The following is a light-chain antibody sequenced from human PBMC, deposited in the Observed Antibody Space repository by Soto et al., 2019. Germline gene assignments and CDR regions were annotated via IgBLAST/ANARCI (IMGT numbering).Light chain of an antibody. V-gene: IGLV2-23*01. CDR1: SGFVGSFSL. CDR3: CLYIGATTYV. Sequence: QSVLAQPASVSGSPGQSIAISCTGTSGFVGSFSLVSWYQRHPGKAPKVMISGGHRRPSGVPDRFSGPTSVNSASLTISGLQADDEADYYCCLYIGATTYVFGTGTKVTVL. CDR2: GGH. J-gene: IGLJ1*01.